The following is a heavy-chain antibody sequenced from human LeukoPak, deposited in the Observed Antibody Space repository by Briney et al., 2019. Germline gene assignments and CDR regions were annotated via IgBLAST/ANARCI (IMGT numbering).Heavy chain of an antibody. CDR1: GYTFTSYY. V-gene: IGHV1-46*01. D-gene: IGHD5-24*01. J-gene: IGHJ4*02. Sequence: AASVKVSCKASGYTFTSYYMHWVRQAPGQGLEWMGIINPRGGSTSYAQKFQGRVTMTRDTSTSTVYMELSSLRSEDTAVYYCARRCSPTGPFDYWGQGALVTVSS. CDR3: ARRCSPTGPFDY. CDR2: INPRGGST.